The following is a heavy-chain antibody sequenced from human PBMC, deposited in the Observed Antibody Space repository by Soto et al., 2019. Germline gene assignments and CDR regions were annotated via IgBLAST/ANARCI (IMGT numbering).Heavy chain of an antibody. Sequence: GASVKVSCKASGYTFTSYGISWVRQAPGQGLEWMGWISAYNGNTNYAQKLQGRVTMTTDTSTSTAYMELSSLRSEDTAVYYCARNILGGSTDYWGPGTLVTVSS. D-gene: IGHD3-9*01. V-gene: IGHV1-18*01. CDR3: ARNILGGSTDY. J-gene: IGHJ4*02. CDR2: ISAYNGNT. CDR1: GYTFTSYG.